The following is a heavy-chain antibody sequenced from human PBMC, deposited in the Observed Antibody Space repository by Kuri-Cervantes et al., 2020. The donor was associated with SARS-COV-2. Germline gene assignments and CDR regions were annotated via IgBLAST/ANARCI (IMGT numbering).Heavy chain of an antibody. J-gene: IGHJ4*02. CDR3: ARDHGGALDS. D-gene: IGHD3-16*01. CDR1: GFTFSSYW. CDR2: IRQDAGDK. Sequence: GGSLRLSCAASGFTFSSYWMAWVCQAPGKGLEWVANIRQDAGDKNCVDSVRGRFTIPRDNAKNSLYLQMNSLGAEDTAVYYCARDHGGALDSWGQGTLVTVSS. V-gene: IGHV3-7*01.